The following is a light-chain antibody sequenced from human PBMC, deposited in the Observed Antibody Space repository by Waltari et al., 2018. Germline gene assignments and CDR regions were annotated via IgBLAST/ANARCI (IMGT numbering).Light chain of an antibody. CDR3: NSRDSSGNHVV. Sequence: SYELTQPSSVSVSPGQTANITCSGDVLAKKYTRWFQQKPGQAPVLVIYKDTERPSGIPDRFSGSSSGNTASLTITGAQAEDEADYYCNSRDSSGNHVVFGGGTKLTVL. CDR1: VLAKKY. V-gene: IGLV3-27*01. J-gene: IGLJ2*01. CDR2: KDT.